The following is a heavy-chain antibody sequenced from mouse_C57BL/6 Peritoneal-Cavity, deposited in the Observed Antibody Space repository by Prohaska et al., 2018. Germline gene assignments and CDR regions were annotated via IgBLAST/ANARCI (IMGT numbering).Heavy chain of an antibody. CDR1: GIDFSRYW. CDR3: AGLRWDGGWYFDG. D-gene: IGHD4-1*01. V-gene: IGHV4-1*01. Sequence: EVKLLQSGGGLVQPGGSLKLSCAASGIDFSRYWMSWVRRAPGKGLKLIEEINQDSSKINYEPALKEKLIISRDNVINSRYPQMTKVSSEATALYYRAGLRWDGGWYFDGRWTGNTVTVSS. J-gene: IGHJ1*03. CDR2: INQDSSKI.